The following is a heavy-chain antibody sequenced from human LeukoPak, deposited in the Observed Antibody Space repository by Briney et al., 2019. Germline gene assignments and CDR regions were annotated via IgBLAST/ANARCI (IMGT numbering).Heavy chain of an antibody. CDR2: IYYSGST. Sequence: SETLSLTCTVSGYSISSGYYWGWIRQPPGKGLEWIGYIYYSGSTNYNPSLKSRVTISVDTSKNQFSLKLSSVTAADTAVYYCASYRSGFDYWGQGTLVTVSS. CDR1: GYSISSGYY. V-gene: IGHV4-61*05. D-gene: IGHD3-16*02. J-gene: IGHJ4*02. CDR3: ASYRSGFDY.